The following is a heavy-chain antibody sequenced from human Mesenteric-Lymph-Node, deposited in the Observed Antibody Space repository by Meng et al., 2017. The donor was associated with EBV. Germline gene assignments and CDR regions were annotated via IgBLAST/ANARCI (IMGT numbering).Heavy chain of an antibody. V-gene: IGHV4-34*01. Sequence: GRLQQWGAGLLTPAETLSLTCAVYGASCSDYYWTWSRQPPGKGLEWIGEVNHGGTTIYNPSLESRITISVDTSKNQFSLKLTSVTAADTAVYYCATIGTFASNIDPWGQGTLVTVSS. CDR1: GASCSDYY. CDR3: ATIGTFASNIDP. CDR2: VNHGGTT. D-gene: IGHD3-16*01. J-gene: IGHJ5*02.